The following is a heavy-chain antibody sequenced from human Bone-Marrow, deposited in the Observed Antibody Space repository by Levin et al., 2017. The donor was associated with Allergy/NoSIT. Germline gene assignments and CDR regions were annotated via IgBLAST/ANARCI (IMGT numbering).Heavy chain of an antibody. D-gene: IGHD3-10*01. CDR1: GGSISNYY. CDR2: IYTSGST. J-gene: IGHJ3*02. V-gene: IGHV4-4*07. Sequence: SQTLSLTYTVSGGSISNYYWSWIRQPAGKGLEWIGRIYTSGSTNYNPSLKSRITMSVDTSKNQVSLNLTSVTAADTAVYYCARETGSSEFRAFDIWGQGTMVTVSS. CDR3: ARETGSSEFRAFDI.